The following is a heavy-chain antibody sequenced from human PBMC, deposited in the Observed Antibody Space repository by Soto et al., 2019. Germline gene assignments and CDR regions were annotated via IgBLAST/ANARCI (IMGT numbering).Heavy chain of an antibody. V-gene: IGHV1-69*13. Sequence: SVKVSCKASGGTFSTFGISWVRQAPGQGLEWMGGIIPFFGTARYSQKFEDRITITADESTNTVYMDLRSLTSEDTAIYYCAKSAPMDAGDKYYYDCWGQGALV. D-gene: IGHD4-17*01. CDR1: GGTFSTFG. J-gene: IGHJ4*02. CDR3: AKSAPMDAGDKYYYDC. CDR2: IIPFFGTA.